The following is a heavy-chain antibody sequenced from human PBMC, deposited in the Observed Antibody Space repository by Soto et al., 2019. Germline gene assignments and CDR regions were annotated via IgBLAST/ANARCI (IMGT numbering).Heavy chain of an antibody. J-gene: IGHJ4*02. D-gene: IGHD1-26*01. Sequence: ASVKVSCKASGFSFTSYEMHWVRQAPGQSLEWMGWINVGNGNTEYPQRVQGRVTITRDISASTVYMQLSSLTFADTAVYYCARDESFHFDYWGQGTLVTVSS. CDR2: INVGNGNT. V-gene: IGHV1-3*01. CDR1: GFSFTSYE. CDR3: ARDESFHFDY.